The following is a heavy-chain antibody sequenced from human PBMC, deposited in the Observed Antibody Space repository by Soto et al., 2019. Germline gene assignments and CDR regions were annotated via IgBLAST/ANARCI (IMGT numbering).Heavy chain of an antibody. V-gene: IGHV4-4*02. J-gene: IGHJ4*02. CDR1: GGSTSSSDW. CDR3: AGRPEIHPR. CDR2: IHRDGVT. Sequence: QVHLQESGPGLVKPSETLSLTCAISGGSTSSSDWWTWVRQPPGEGLEWIGEIHRDGVTNYNSSLKSRLTISLDQSRNQFSRGLTSVTAADAAVYFCAGRPEIHPRWGQGILVPVSS. D-gene: IGHD1-26*01.